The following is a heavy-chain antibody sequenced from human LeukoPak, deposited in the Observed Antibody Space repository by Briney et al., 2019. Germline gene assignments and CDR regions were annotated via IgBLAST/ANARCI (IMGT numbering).Heavy chain of an antibody. J-gene: IGHJ5*02. D-gene: IGHD3-3*01. Sequence: GGSLRLSCAASGFTFSSYWMHWVRQAPGKGLVWVSRINSDGSSTSYADSVKGRFTISRDNAKNTLYLQMNSLRAEDTAVYYCARDPPYYDFWCGYPKNWFDPWGQGTLVTVSS. CDR2: INSDGSST. V-gene: IGHV3-74*01. CDR3: ARDPPYYDFWCGYPKNWFDP. CDR1: GFTFSSYW.